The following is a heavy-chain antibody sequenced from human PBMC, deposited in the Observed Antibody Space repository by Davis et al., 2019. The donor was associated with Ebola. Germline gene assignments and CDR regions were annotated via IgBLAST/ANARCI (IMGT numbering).Heavy chain of an antibody. J-gene: IGHJ4*02. CDR3: ARSSYQPDW. D-gene: IGHD2-2*01. CDR2: INGDGSGT. Sequence: PGGSLRLSCAASGLTFTNYWMHWVRQAPGRGPVWVARINGDGSGTSYADSVKGRFTISRDNARNTVSLQMNSLRAKDTALYYCARSSYQPDWWGQGTLVTVSS. V-gene: IGHV3-74*01. CDR1: GLTFTNYW.